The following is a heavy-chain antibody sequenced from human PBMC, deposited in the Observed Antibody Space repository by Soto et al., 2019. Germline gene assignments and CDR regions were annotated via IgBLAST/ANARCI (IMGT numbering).Heavy chain of an antibody. Sequence: GGSLRLSCAASGFTFSSYGMHWVRQAPGKGLEWVAVIWYDGSNKYYADSVKGRFTITRDNSKNTLYLQMNSLRAEDTAVYYCARDLNPYSCYDYWGQGTLVTVSS. D-gene: IGHD2-2*01. CDR2: IWYDGSNK. V-gene: IGHV3-33*01. J-gene: IGHJ4*02. CDR3: ARDLNPYSCYDY. CDR1: GFTFSSYG.